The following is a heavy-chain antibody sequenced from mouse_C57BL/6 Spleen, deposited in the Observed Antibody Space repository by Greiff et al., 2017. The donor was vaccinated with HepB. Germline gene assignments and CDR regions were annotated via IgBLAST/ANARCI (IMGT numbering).Heavy chain of an antibody. J-gene: IGHJ3*01. CDR3: ARGGFLRRGFAY. V-gene: IGHV1-18*01. CDR2: INPNNGGT. CDR1: GYTFTDYN. D-gene: IGHD1-1*01. Sequence: VQLQQSGPELVKPGASVKIPCKASGYTFTDYNMDWVKQSHGKSLEWIGDINPNNGGTNYNQKFKGKATLTVDKSSSTAYMELRSLTSEDTAVYYCARGGFLRRGFAYWGQGTLVTVSA.